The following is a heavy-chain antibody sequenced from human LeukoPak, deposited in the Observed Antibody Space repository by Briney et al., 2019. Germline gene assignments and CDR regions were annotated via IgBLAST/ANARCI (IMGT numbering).Heavy chain of an antibody. D-gene: IGHD5-18*01. J-gene: IGHJ4*02. V-gene: IGHV4-39*07. Sequence: PSETLSLTCTVSGGSIINRSYYWGWIRQPPGKGLEWIGSIYYSGSTNYNPSLKSRVTISVDTSKNQFSLKLSSVTAADTAVYYCARGRGYSYGSPFDYWGQGTLVTVSS. CDR2: IYYSGST. CDR3: ARGRGYSYGSPFDY. CDR1: GGSIINRSYY.